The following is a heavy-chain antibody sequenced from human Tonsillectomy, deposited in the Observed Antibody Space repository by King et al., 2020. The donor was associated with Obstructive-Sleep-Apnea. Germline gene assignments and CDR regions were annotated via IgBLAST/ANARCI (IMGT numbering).Heavy chain of an antibody. J-gene: IGHJ6*02. Sequence: LVESGGGVVQPGRSLRLSCAASGFTFTSYGMHWVRQAPGKGLEGVAVIWYDGSNKYYADSVKGRFPLSRENSKNKPYLQMNSLRAEDTAVYYCARDHDDILTGALGYYYGMDVWGQGTTVTVSS. CDR1: GFTFTSYG. CDR3: ARDHDDILTGALGYYYGMDV. D-gene: IGHD3-9*01. V-gene: IGHV3-33*01. CDR2: IWYDGSNK.